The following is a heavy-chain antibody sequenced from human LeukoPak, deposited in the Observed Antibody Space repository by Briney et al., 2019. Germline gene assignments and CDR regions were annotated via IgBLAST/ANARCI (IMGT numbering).Heavy chain of an antibody. CDR3: TTESGYKTARQRGFDS. J-gene: IGHJ4*02. CDR1: GFDFSFAW. Sequence: GGSLRLSCAASGFDFSFAWMSWVRQAPGKVLELVGRIKSKSSGGTIDYAAPVRGRFTISRDDTENMVLLQMSSLKTEDTAVYYCTTESGYKTARQRGFDSWGQGILVTVSS. D-gene: IGHD5-12*01. V-gene: IGHV3-15*01. CDR2: IKSKSSGGTI.